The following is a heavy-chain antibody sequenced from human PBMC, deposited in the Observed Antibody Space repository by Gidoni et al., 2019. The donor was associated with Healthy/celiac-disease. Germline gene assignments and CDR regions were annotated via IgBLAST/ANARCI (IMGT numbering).Heavy chain of an antibody. J-gene: IGHJ4*02. CDR2: IIPIFGTA. CDR1: GGPFSSYA. V-gene: IGHV1-69*01. Sequence: QVQLVQSGAEVKTPGSSVKVSCKASGGPFSSYAISWVRQAPGQGLEWMGGIIPIFGTANYAQKFQGRVTITADESTSTAYMELSSLRSEDTAVYYCARDIVATIRYFDYWGQGTLVTVSS. D-gene: IGHD5-12*01. CDR3: ARDIVATIRYFDY.